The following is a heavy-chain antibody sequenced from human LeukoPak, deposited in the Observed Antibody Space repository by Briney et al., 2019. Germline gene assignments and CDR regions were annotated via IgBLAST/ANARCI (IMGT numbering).Heavy chain of an antibody. CDR1: GFTFRSYG. D-gene: IGHD6-13*01. Sequence: PGRSLRLSCAASGFTFRSYGMHWVRQAPGKGLEWVAIVWYDGNNKYYADSVKGRFTVSRDNSKDTVSLQLNSLRAEGTAVYYCARGSGAAAGAFDYWGQGTLVTVPS. CDR2: VWYDGNNK. J-gene: IGHJ4*02. CDR3: ARGSGAAAGAFDY. V-gene: IGHV3-33*01.